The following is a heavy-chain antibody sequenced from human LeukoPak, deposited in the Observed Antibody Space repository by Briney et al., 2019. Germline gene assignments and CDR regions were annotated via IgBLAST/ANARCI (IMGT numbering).Heavy chain of an antibody. D-gene: IGHD5/OR15-5a*01. Sequence: GGSLRLSCAASGFTFHNYAIHWVRHAPGKGLEWVSLTSGDGITTYFADSVKGRFTISRDNSKSSLFLQMNSLRTEDTALYYCARDHVYGGADYWGQGTLVTVSS. CDR2: TSGDGITT. J-gene: IGHJ4*02. CDR1: GFTFHNYA. CDR3: ARDHVYGGADY. V-gene: IGHV3-43*02.